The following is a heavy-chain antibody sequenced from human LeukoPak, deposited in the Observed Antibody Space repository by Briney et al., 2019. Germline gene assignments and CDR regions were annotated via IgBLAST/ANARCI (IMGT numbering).Heavy chain of an antibody. J-gene: IGHJ6*04. V-gene: IGHV3-48*03. CDR2: ISSSGSTI. D-gene: IGHD3-10*02. CDR3: AELGITMIGGV. CDR1: GFTFSSYE. Sequence: GGSLRFSCAASGFTFSSYEMNWVRQAPGKGLEWVSYISSSGSTIYYADSVKGRFTISRDNAKNSLYLQMNSLRAEDTAVYYCAELGITMIGGVWGKGTTVTISS.